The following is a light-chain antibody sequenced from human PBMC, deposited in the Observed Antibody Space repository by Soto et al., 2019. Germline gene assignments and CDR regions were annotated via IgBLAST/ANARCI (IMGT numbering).Light chain of an antibody. J-gene: IGKJ1*01. CDR2: KAS. V-gene: IGKV1-5*03. Sequence: DIQMTQSPSTLSASVGDRVTITCRASQSISAWLAWYQQKPGKAPKLLIYKASSLESGVPSRFSGSGSWTEFTLTISSLQPDDFATYYCQQYNNYGSWTFGQGTKVEIK. CDR3: QQYNNYGSWT. CDR1: QSISAW.